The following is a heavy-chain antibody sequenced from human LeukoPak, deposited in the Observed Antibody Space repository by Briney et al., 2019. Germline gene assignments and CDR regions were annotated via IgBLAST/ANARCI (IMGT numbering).Heavy chain of an antibody. CDR2: ISSSSSYT. CDR1: GFTFSDYY. Sequence: GGSLRLSCAASGFTFSDYYMSWIRQAPGKGLEWVSYISSSSSYTNYADSVKGRFTISRDNAKNSLYLQMNSLRAEDTAAYYCAPYSSRSRAFDYWGQGTLVTVSS. J-gene: IGHJ4*02. D-gene: IGHD6-13*01. V-gene: IGHV3-11*06. CDR3: APYSSRSRAFDY.